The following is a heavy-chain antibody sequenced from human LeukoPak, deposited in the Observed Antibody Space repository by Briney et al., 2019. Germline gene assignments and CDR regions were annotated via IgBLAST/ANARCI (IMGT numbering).Heavy chain of an antibody. D-gene: IGHD1-26*01. CDR1: GNSISDTYC. CDR2: IYNSGST. V-gene: IGHV4-38-2*01. J-gene: IGHJ4*02. Sequence: PSEALSLTCAVSGNSISDTYCWGWIRQPPGKELEWIGSIYNSGSTHYNPSLKSRVTISVDTSKNQFSLKLSSVTAADTAVYYCARNSSGNYFDCWGQGTLVTVSS. CDR3: ARNSSGNYFDC.